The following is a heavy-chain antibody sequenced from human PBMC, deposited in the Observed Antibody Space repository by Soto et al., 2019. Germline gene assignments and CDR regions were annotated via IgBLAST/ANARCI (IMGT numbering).Heavy chain of an antibody. V-gene: IGHV3-7*01. J-gene: IGHJ4*02. CDR3: VCDYDRKGGY. D-gene: IGHD3-22*01. Sequence: EVQLVESGGGLVQPGGSLRLSCAVSGFTFSDFWISWVRQAPGKGLEWVANINHEGSEKYYVDSVKGRFTISRDNAKNSWYLKMNGLRAGDTAIYYCVCDYDRKGGYWGQGTLVTVSS. CDR2: INHEGSEK. CDR1: GFTFSDFW.